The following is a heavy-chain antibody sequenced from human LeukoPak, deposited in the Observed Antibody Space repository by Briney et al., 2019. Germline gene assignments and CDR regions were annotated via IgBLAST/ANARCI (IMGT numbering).Heavy chain of an antibody. D-gene: IGHD2-2*01. Sequence: PSETLSLTCTVSGGSIRSSYYYWGWIRQPPGKGLEWIGSIYDSGSTYYNPSLKSRVTISVDTSKNQFSLKLNSVTAADTAVYYCARLPIVVVPADYYFDYWGQGTLVTVSS. CDR1: GGSIRSSYYY. CDR3: ARLPIVVVPADYYFDY. CDR2: IYDSGST. J-gene: IGHJ4*02. V-gene: IGHV4-39*01.